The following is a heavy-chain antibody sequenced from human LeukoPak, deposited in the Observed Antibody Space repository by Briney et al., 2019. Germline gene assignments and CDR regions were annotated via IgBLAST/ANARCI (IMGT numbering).Heavy chain of an antibody. V-gene: IGHV3-74*03. D-gene: IGHD2-2*01. CDR3: ARALTTSWYYFDY. J-gene: IGHJ4*02. CDR1: GFTFSRYW. Sequence: PGGSLRLSCAASGFTFSRYWMHWVRQAPGKGLMWVSRISPDGSTTLYADSVKGRFTISRDDAKNTLYLQMNSLRAEDTAVYYCARALTTSWYYFDYWGQGTLVTVSS. CDR2: ISPDGSTT.